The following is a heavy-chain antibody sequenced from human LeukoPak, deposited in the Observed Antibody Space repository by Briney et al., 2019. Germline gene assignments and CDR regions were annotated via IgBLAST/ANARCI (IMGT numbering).Heavy chain of an antibody. J-gene: IGHJ4*02. D-gene: IGHD6-19*01. Sequence: GGSLRLSCAASGFTFDDYAMPWVRQAPGKGLEWVSGISWNSGSIGYADSVKGRFTISRDNAKNSQYLQMNSLRAEDTALYYCASSGWSSYYFDYWGQGTLVTVSS. V-gene: IGHV3-9*01. CDR2: ISWNSGSI. CDR1: GFTFDDYA. CDR3: ASSGWSSYYFDY.